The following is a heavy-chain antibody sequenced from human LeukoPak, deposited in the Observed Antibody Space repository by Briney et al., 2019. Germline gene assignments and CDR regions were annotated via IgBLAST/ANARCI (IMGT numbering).Heavy chain of an antibody. V-gene: IGHV1-69*06. CDR2: IIPIFGTA. CDR3: AATVTTYYYYYMDV. D-gene: IGHD4-11*01. CDR1: GGTFSSYA. Sequence: ASVKVSCKASGGTFSSYAISRVRQAPGKGLEWMGGIIPIFGTANYAQKFQGRVTITADKSTSTAYMELSSLRSEDTAVYYCAATVTTYYYYYMDVWGKGTTVTVSS. J-gene: IGHJ6*03.